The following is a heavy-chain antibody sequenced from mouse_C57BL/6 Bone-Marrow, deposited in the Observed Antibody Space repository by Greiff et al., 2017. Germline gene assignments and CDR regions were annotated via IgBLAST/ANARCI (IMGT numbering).Heavy chain of an antibody. CDR1: GYTFTDYY. CDR3: TRSTYDVAFDY. V-gene: IGHV1-76*01. CDR2: IDPGNGDT. J-gene: IGHJ2*01. D-gene: IGHD2-12*01. Sequence: VQLQQSGAELVRPGASVKLSCKASGYTFTDYYMHWVKQRPGQGLEWIGRIDPGNGDTYYNEKFKGKATLTAEKSSSTAYLQLSSLTSEDSAVYYCTRSTYDVAFDYWGQGTTLTVSS.